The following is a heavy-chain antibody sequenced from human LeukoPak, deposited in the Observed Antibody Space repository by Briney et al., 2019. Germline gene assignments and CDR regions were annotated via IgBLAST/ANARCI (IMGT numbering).Heavy chain of an antibody. CDR1: GYTFTSYD. V-gene: IGHV1-8*01. CDR2: MNPNSGNT. CDR3: AREEVSEGATTY. Sequence: GASVKVSCKASGYTFTSYDINWVRQATGQGLEWMGWMNPNSGNTGYAQKFQGRVTMTRNTSISTAYMELSSLRSEDTAVYYCAREEVSEGATTYWGQGTLVTVSS. J-gene: IGHJ4*02. D-gene: IGHD1-26*01.